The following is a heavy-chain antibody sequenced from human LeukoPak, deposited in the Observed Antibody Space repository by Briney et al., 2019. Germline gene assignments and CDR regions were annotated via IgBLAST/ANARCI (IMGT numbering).Heavy chain of an antibody. D-gene: IGHD1-1*01. V-gene: IGHV4-39*07. CDR2: IYYSGST. Sequence: PSETLSLTCTVSGGSISSSSYYWGWIRQPPGKGLEWIGSIYYSGSTYYNPSLKSRVTISIDTSKNQFSLKLSSVTAADTAVYYCARTERPGLDWFDPWGQGTLVTVSS. CDR3: ARTERPGLDWFDP. CDR1: GGSISSSSYY. J-gene: IGHJ5*02.